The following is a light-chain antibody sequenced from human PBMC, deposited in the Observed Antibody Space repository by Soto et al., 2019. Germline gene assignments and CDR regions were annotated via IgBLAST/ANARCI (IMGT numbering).Light chain of an antibody. J-gene: IGLJ1*01. CDR1: RGEGWTYNL. Sequence: TPAASGSGCPWQSSTISLPGDRGEGWTYNLVSWFQQHPGKAPKLIIYEVSKRPSGLSNRFSGSKSGNTASLTISGLQAEDEADYYCCSYAGGSTSNYVFGTGTKVTVL. CDR2: EVS. V-gene: IGLV2-23*02. CDR3: CSYAGGSTSNYV.